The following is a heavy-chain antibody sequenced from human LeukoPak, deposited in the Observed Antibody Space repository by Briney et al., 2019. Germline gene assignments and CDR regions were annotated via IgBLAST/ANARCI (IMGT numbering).Heavy chain of an antibody. D-gene: IGHD4-17*01. J-gene: IGHJ4*02. Sequence: GASVKVSCKASGYTFTYRYLHWVRQAPGQGLEWMGIINPSGGSTSYAQKFQGRVTMTRDMSTSTVYMELSSLRSEDTAVYYCAREEVIYGDYDYWGQGTLVTVSS. CDR3: AREEVIYGDYDY. V-gene: IGHV1-46*01. CDR1: GYTFTYRY. CDR2: INPSGGST.